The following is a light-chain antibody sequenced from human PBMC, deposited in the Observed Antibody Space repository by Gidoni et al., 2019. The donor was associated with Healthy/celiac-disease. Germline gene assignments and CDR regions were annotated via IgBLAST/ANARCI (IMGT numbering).Light chain of an antibody. Sequence: DIQMTQSPSSLSASVGDRVTITCRASQSISSYLNWYQQKPGKAPKLLIYAASSLQSGVPSRFSGSGSVTDFTLTISSLQPEYFATYYCQQSYSTPDTFXXXTKLEIK. CDR3: QQSYSTPDT. V-gene: IGKV1-39*01. CDR2: AAS. J-gene: IGKJ2*01. CDR1: QSISSY.